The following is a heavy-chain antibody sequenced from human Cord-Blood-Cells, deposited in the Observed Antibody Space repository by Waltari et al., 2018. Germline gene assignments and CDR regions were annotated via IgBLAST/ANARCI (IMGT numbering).Heavy chain of an antibody. Sequence: QVQLVQSGAEVKKPGSSVKVSCKASGGPFSSYAISWVRQAPGQGLEWMGGIIPILGIANYAQKFQGRVTITADKSTSTAYMELSSLRSEDTAGYYCARTTGDEGWFDPWGQGTLVTVSS. J-gene: IGHJ5*02. CDR3: ARTTGDEGWFDP. CDR1: GGPFSSYA. CDR2: IIPILGIA. D-gene: IGHD7-27*01. V-gene: IGHV1-69*10.